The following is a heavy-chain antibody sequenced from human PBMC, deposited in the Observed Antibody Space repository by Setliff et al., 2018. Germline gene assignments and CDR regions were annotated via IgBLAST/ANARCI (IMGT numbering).Heavy chain of an antibody. J-gene: IGHJ5*02. D-gene: IGHD2-8*02. CDR3: VRALLWSGEGRFDP. CDR2: ISPSGST. V-gene: IGHV4-61*09. Sequence: SETLSLTCTVSGASISANHYWGWIRQPAGKGLEWIGHISPSGSTTYNPSVKSRVTISVDTSKNQFSLKLTSVTAADTAVYYCVRALLWSGEGRFDPWGQGTLVTVSS. CDR1: GASISANHY.